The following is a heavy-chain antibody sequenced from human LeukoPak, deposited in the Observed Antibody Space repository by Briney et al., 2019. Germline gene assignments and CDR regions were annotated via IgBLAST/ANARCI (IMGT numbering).Heavy chain of an antibody. V-gene: IGHV3-21*01. J-gene: IGHJ4*02. CDR1: GFTFSSYS. CDR2: ISSSSSYI. CDR3: ARAPCIAARRPPFDY. D-gene: IGHD6-6*01. Sequence: GGSLRLSCAASGFTFSSYSMNWVRQVPGKGLEWVSSISSSSSYIYYADSVKGRFTISRDNAKNSLYLQMNSLRAEDTAVYYCARAPCIAARRPPFDYWGQGTLVTVSS.